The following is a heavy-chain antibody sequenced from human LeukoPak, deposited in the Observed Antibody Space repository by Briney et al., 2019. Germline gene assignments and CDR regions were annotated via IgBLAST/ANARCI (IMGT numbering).Heavy chain of an antibody. CDR3: VRDITY. J-gene: IGHJ4*02. V-gene: IGHV3-7*04. Sequence: GGSLRLSCAASGFTFTTYWMSWVRQAPGKGLEWVANINQGGSGKYYLDSVKGRFTISRDNAKNSLYLQMNNLRAEDSAVYYCVRDITYWGQGTLVTVSS. D-gene: IGHD1-14*01. CDR2: INQGGSGK. CDR1: GFTFTTYW.